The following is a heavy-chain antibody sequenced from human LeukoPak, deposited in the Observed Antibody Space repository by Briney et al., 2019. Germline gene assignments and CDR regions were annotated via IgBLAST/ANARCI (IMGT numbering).Heavy chain of an antibody. J-gene: IGHJ6*04. CDR1: GGTFSSYA. CDR3: ARAAIVATFTIHNYYYYGMDV. D-gene: IGHD5-12*01. Sequence: ASVKVSCKASGGTFSSYAISWVRQAPGQGLEWMGGIIPIFGTANYAQKFQGRVTITADKSTSTAYMELSSLRSEDTAVYYCARAAIVATFTIHNYYYYGMDVWGKGTTVTVSS. V-gene: IGHV1-69*06. CDR2: IIPIFGTA.